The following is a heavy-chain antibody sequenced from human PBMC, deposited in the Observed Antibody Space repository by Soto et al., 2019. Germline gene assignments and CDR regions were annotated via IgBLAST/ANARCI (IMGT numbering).Heavy chain of an antibody. CDR2: IYYSGST. J-gene: IGHJ6*03. CDR1: GGSISSSSYY. D-gene: IGHD2-2*01. CDR3: ARQASAYMDV. V-gene: IGHV4-39*01. Sequence: SETLSLTCTVSGGSISSSSYYWGWIRQPPGKGLEWIGSIYYSGSTYYNPSLKSRVTISVDTSKNQFSLKLSSVTAADTAVYYCARQASAYMDVWGKGTTVTVSS.